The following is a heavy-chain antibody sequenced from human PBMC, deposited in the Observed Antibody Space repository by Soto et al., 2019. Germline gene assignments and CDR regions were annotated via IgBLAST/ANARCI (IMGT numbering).Heavy chain of an antibody. CDR2: IYESGST. CDR3: ARARITLVREIIKYNMDI. CDR1: GGSIGIYY. D-gene: IGHD3-10*01. V-gene: IGHV4-59*07. Sequence: SDTLSLTCTDSGGSIGIYYWSWIRQPPGKGLEWIGFIYESGSTNSNPSLQSRVTISVDASKNQFYLNLSPVTAADTATYYCARARITLVREIIKYNMDIWGQGTTVTVSS. J-gene: IGHJ6*02.